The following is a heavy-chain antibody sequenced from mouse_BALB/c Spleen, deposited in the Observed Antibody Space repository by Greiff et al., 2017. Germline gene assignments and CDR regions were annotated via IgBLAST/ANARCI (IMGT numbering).Heavy chain of an antibody. J-gene: IGHJ4*01. Sequence: VQLQQPGAELVRPGASVKLSCKASGYTFTSYWINWVKQRPGQGLEWIGNIYPSDSYTNYNQKFKGKATLTVDKSSSTAYMQLSSLTSEDSAVYYCARGEDRYDAMDYWGQGTSVTVSS. V-gene: IGHV1-69*02. CDR2: IYPSDSYT. CDR1: GYTFTSYW. CDR3: ARGEDRYDAMDY. D-gene: IGHD2-14*01.